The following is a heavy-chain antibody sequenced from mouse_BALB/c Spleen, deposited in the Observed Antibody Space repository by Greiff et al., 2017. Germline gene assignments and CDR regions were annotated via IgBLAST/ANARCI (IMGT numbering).Heavy chain of an antibody. V-gene: IGHV5-6-5*01. D-gene: IGHD2-4*01. CDR1: GFTFSSYA. CDR2: ISSGGST. J-gene: IGHJ2*01. CDR3: ARGLYYDYDEGY. Sequence: EVMLVESGGGLVKPGGSLKLSCAASGFTFSSYAMSWVRQTPEKRLEWVASISSGGSTYYPDSVKGRFTISRDNARNILYLQMSSLRSEDTAMYYCARGLYYDYDEGYWGQGTTLTVSS.